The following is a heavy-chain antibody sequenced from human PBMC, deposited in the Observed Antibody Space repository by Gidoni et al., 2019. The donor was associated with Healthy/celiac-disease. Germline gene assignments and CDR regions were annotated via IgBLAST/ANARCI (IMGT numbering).Heavy chain of an antibody. D-gene: IGHD3-10*01. CDR3: SRVRRNYYGSGSSPYYYYYGMDV. J-gene: IGHJ6*02. CDR2: IYYRGIT. Sequence: QVQLQESGPGLVKPSETLSLTCTVSGGPISSYYWSWIRQPPGKGREGIGYIYYRGITNYNPSLNSRVTISVDTSKDQFSLKLSAVPAAYTAVYYCSRVRRNYYGSGSSPYYYYYGMDVWGQGTTVTVSS. V-gene: IGHV4-59*01. CDR1: GGPISSYY.